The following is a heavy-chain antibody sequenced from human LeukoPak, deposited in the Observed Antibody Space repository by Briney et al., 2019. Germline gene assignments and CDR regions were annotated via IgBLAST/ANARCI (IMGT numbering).Heavy chain of an antibody. Sequence: GGSLRLSCAASGLTFSGHTMNWVRQAPEKGLEWVSSISSSSDYIYYADSVKGRFTISRDNAKNSLYLQLNSLRAEDTDVYYCARVTMVRGFAYWGQGTLVTVYS. J-gene: IGHJ4*02. V-gene: IGHV3-21*01. D-gene: IGHD3-10*01. CDR1: GLTFSGHT. CDR3: ARVTMVRGFAY. CDR2: ISSSSDYI.